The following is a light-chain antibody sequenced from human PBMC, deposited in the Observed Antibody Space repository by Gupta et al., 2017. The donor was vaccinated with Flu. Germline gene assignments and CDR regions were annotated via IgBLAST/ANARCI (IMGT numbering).Light chain of an antibody. V-gene: IGLV1-44*01. CDR2: TNK. J-gene: IGLJ1*01. Sequence: VLTQPPSVSGTPGQKVTISCSGTSCDIRSNTVNWYQQLPGTAPKLLIYTNKQRASGVPDRGADSKSGSSGSRAIRGLKSEDEAESYGEAWWNGPNDYVFASGTKVAVL. CDR3: EAWWNGPNDYV. CDR1: SCDIRSNT.